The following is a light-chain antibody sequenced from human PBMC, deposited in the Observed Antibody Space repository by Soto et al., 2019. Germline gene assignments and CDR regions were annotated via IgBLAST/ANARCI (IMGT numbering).Light chain of an antibody. J-gene: IGKJ3*01. CDR2: VTS. V-gene: IGKV1-9*01. Sequence: IPLTQSPSSLSASVGDRVTITCRASQGIGSYLAWYQQKPGKAPELLIYVTSKLQSGVPSRFSGSGSGTDFTLTSSSLQPEDFATYYCQQLYSYPFTFGPGTKVDIK. CDR1: QGIGSY. CDR3: QQLYSYPFT.